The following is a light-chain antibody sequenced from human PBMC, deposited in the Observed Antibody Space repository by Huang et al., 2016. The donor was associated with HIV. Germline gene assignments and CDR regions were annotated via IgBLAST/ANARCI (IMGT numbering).Light chain of an antibody. CDR3: QQYNNWPYT. CDR2: GAS. J-gene: IGKJ2*01. Sequence: DTVMTQTPATLSVSPGARATLSCRASQSVGSKLAWFQQKPGQVPRLLIHGASTRATGIPARFSGSGSGTEFTLTISSLQSEDFAVYYCQQYNNWPYTFGQGTKLEIK. CDR1: QSVGSK. V-gene: IGKV3-15*01.